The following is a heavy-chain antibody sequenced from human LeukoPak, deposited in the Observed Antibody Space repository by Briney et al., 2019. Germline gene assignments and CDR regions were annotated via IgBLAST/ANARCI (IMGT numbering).Heavy chain of an antibody. CDR1: GFTFSSYG. D-gene: IGHD3-22*01. Sequence: GGTLRLSCAASGFTFSSYGMSWVRQAPGKGLEWVSAISGSGGSTYYADSVKGRFTISRDNSKNTLYLQMNSLRAEDTAVYYCAKDPYDYYDSSGYYYEPYFDYWGQGTLVTVSS. V-gene: IGHV3-23*01. CDR2: ISGSGGST. J-gene: IGHJ4*02. CDR3: AKDPYDYYDSSGYYYEPYFDY.